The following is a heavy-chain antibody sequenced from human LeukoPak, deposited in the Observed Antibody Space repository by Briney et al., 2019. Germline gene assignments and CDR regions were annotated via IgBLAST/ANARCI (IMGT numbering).Heavy chain of an antibody. D-gene: IGHD5-12*01. CDR2: IWYDGSNI. V-gene: IGHV3-33*01. Sequence: GRSLRLSCAASGFTFSSYGMHWVRQAPGKGLEWVAVIWYDGSNIYYADSVKGRFTISRDNSKNTLYLQMNSLRAEDTAVYYCATLPTTVSGYDFDYWGQGTLVTVSS. J-gene: IGHJ4*02. CDR3: ATLPTTVSGYDFDY. CDR1: GFTFSSYG.